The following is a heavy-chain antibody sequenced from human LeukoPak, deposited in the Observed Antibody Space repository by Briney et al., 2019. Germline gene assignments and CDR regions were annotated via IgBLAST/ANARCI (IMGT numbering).Heavy chain of an antibody. D-gene: IGHD1-1*01. Sequence: GGSLRLSCAASGFTFDDYGMSWVRQAPGKGLEWVSGINWNGGSAGYADSVKGRFTISRDNAKNSLYLQMNSLRAEDTALYYCARDMNDRTYYYYMDVWGKGTTVTVSS. CDR2: INWNGGSA. J-gene: IGHJ6*03. V-gene: IGHV3-20*04. CDR1: GFTFDDYG. CDR3: ARDMNDRTYYYYMDV.